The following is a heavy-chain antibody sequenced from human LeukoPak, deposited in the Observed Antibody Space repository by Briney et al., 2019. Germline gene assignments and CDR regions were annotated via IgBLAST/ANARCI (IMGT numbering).Heavy chain of an antibody. D-gene: IGHD3-3*01. CDR2: ISDSGGST. CDR3: VRQTYGDFWREYYDDY. CDR1: GFTFSSYA. Sequence: GGSLRLSCAASGFTFSSYAMSWVRQAPGKGLEWVSAISDSGGSTYYAASVKGRFTISRTNSNHTLYLQMNSLTAEATAVYFSVRQTYGDFWREYYDDYGGGGTVDSVSS. V-gene: IGHV3-23*01. J-gene: IGHJ4*02.